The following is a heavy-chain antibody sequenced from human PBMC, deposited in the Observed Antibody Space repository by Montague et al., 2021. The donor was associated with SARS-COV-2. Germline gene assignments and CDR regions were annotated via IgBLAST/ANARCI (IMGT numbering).Heavy chain of an antibody. V-gene: IGHV4-59*01. CDR3: ARGKGRSPDAFDI. D-gene: IGHD2-15*01. CDR2: IYYSGNP. J-gene: IGHJ3*02. Sequence: SETLSLTCTVSGGSISTYYWSWIRQSPGKGLEWIGYIYYSGNPNXNPSLTSRLSMLVDTSKNQFSLELSSVTAADTAVFFCARGKGRSPDAFDIWGQGITVTVSS. CDR1: GGSISTYY.